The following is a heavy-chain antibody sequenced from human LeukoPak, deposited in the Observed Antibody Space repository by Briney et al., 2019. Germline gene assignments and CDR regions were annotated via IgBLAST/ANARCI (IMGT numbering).Heavy chain of an antibody. CDR2: IYYSGST. Sequence: PSETLSLTCTVSGGSISSYYWSWIRQPPGKGLEWIGYIYYSGSTNYNPSLKSRVTISVDTSKNQFSLKLSSVTAADTAVYYCARVHYDYAGRYWYFDLWGRGTLVTVSS. J-gene: IGHJ2*01. V-gene: IGHV4-59*12. CDR3: ARVHYDYAGRYWYFDL. D-gene: IGHD5-12*01. CDR1: GGSISSYY.